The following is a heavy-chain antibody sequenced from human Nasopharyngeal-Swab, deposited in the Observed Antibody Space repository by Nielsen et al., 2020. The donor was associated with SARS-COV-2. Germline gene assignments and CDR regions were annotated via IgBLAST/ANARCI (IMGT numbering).Heavy chain of an antibody. CDR3: ARGPHRRITIFGVVIESYYYGMDV. D-gene: IGHD3-3*01. CDR2: INHSGST. J-gene: IGHJ6*02. CDR1: GGSFSGYY. Sequence: SETLSLTCAVYGGSFSGYYWSWIRQPQGKGLEWIGEINHSGSTNYNPSLKSRVTISVDTSKNQFSLKLTSVTAADTAVYYCARGPHRRITIFGVVIESYYYGMDVWGQGTTVTVSS. V-gene: IGHV4-34*01.